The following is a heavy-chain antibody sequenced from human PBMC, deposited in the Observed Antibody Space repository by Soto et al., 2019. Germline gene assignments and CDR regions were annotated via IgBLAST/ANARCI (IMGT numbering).Heavy chain of an antibody. V-gene: IGHV5-10-1*03. J-gene: IGHJ6*02. CDR1: GYSFTSYW. D-gene: IGHD6-13*01. Sequence: EVQLVQSGAEVKKPGESLRISCKGSGYSFTSYWISWVRQMPGKGLEWMGRIDPSDSYTNYSPSFQGHGTISADKSISTAYLQWSSLKASDTAMHYCARPDSSSWSRSDYGMDVWGQGTTVTVSS. CDR3: ARPDSSSWSRSDYGMDV. CDR2: IDPSDSYT.